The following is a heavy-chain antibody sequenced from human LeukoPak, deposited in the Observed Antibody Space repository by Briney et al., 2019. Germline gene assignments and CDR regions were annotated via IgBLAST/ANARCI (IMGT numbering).Heavy chain of an antibody. J-gene: IGHJ4*02. CDR3: AREVSRYSSSSRAYYFDY. CDR1: GYTFTGYY. Sequence: SVKVSCKASGYTFTGYYMHWVRQAPGQGLEWMGWINPNSGGTNYAQKFQGRVTMTRDTSISTAYMELSRLRSDDTAVYYCAREVSRYSSSSRAYYFDYWGQGTLVTVSS. V-gene: IGHV1-2*02. D-gene: IGHD6-6*01. CDR2: INPNSGGT.